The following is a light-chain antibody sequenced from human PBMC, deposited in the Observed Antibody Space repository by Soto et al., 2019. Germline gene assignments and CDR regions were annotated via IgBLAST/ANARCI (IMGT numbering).Light chain of an antibody. Sequence: QSVVTQPPSASGTPGQKVTISCSGRSSNIGRDDVYWFQEVPGTAPKLLIYRNNHRPSGVPERGFCSKSGTSASLAISGLRSEEEANYYCASWDDSLRGWVFGGGTKLTVL. CDR1: SSNIGRDD. CDR3: ASWDDSLRGWV. J-gene: IGLJ3*02. V-gene: IGLV1-47*01. CDR2: RNN.